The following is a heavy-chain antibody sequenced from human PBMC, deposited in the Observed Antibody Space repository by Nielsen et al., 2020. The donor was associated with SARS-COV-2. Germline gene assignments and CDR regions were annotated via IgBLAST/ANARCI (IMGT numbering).Heavy chain of an antibody. D-gene: IGHD3-10*01. J-gene: IGHJ5*02. Sequence: GESLKISCAASGFTFSGYWMHWVRQAVGKGPVWVALINSDGSSTSYADSVKGRFTISRDNAKNTLYLQMNSLRAEDTAVYYCATAGWFDPWGQGTLVTVSS. CDR3: ATAGWFDP. CDR1: GFTFSGYW. CDR2: INSDGSST. V-gene: IGHV3-74*01.